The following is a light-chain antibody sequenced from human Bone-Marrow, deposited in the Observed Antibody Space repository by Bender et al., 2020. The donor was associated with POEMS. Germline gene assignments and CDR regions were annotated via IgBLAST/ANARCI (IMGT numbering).Light chain of an antibody. V-gene: IGLV2-14*01. CDR1: SSDVGYYNN. Sequence: QSALTQPAFVSGSPGQSITISCTGTSSDVGYYNNVSWYQQHPGKAPKLMIYGVSNRPSGVSNRFSGSKSVNTASLTISGLQAEDEADYYCISYTRSGTTYVFGTGTKVTVL. CDR2: GVS. CDR3: ISYTRSGTTYV. J-gene: IGLJ1*01.